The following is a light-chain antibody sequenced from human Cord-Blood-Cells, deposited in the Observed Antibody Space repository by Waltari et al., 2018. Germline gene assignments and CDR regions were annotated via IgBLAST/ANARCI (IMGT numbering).Light chain of an antibody. Sequence: LTQPASVSGSPGQSITISCTGTSSDVGSYNLVSWYQQHPGKAPKLMIYEGSKRPSGVSNRFSGSKSGNTASLTISGLQAEDEADYYCCSYAGSSTWVFGGGTKLTVL. J-gene: IGLJ3*02. CDR3: CSYAGSSTWV. CDR1: SSDVGSYNL. CDR2: EGS. V-gene: IGLV2-23*01.